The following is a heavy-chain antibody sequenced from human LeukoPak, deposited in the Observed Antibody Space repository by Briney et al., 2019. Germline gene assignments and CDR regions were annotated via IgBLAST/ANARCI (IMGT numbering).Heavy chain of an antibody. CDR2: INPNSGDT. CDR3: ARGVPPSYSSAWYVNY. Sequence: AAAKVSCKASGYTFTGYYMHWVRQAPGQGLEWMGWINPNSGDTNYAQKFQGRVTLTRDTSISTAYMELSRLGSDDTAVYYCARGVPPSYSSAWYVNYWGQGALVTVSS. V-gene: IGHV1-2*02. CDR1: GYTFTGYY. J-gene: IGHJ4*02. D-gene: IGHD6-19*01.